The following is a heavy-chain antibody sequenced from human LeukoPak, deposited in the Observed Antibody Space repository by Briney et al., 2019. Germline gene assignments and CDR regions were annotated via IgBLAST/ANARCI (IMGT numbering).Heavy chain of an antibody. Sequence: SETLSLTCTVSGGSISGYFWSWVRRPPGKGLEWIADVYYSGSTNYNPSLKSRVAISVDTSKNQFSLRLRSVTAADTAVYYCARLQRRYSPFDPWGQGSLVTVSS. D-gene: IGHD2-15*01. J-gene: IGHJ5*02. V-gene: IGHV4-59*08. CDR2: VYYSGST. CDR3: ARLQRRYSPFDP. CDR1: GGSISGYF.